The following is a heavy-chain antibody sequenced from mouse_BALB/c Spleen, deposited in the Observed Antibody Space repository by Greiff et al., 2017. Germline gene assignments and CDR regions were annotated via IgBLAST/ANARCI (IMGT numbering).Heavy chain of an antibody. J-gene: IGHJ4*01. CDR2: IRLKSNNYAT. CDR3: TKGILSYYDYDGAMDY. V-gene: IGHV6-6*02. D-gene: IGHD2-4*01. Sequence: EVKVEESGGGLVQPGGSMKLSCVASGFTFSNYWMNWVRQSPEKGLEWVAEIRLKSNNYATHYAESVKGRFTISRDDSKSSVYLQMNNLRAEDTGIYYCTKGILSYYDYDGAMDYWGQGTSVTVSS. CDR1: GFTFSNYW.